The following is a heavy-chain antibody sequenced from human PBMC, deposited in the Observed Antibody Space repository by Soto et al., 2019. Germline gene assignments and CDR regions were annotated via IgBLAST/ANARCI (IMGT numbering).Heavy chain of an antibody. D-gene: IGHD5-12*01. J-gene: IGHJ6*02. V-gene: IGHV5-51*01. CDR1: GYSFTSYW. CDR2: IYPGDSDT. CDR3: ARGPSIVATMSYGMDV. Sequence: PGESLKISCKGSGYSFTSYWIGWVRQMPGKGLEWMGIIYPGDSDTRYSPSFQGHVTISADKSISTAYLQWSSLKASDTAMYYCARGPSIVATMSYGMDVWGQGTTVTVSS.